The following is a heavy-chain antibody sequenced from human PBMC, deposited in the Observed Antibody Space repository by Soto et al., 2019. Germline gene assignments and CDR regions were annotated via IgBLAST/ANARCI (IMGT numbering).Heavy chain of an antibody. V-gene: IGHV1-69*13. D-gene: IGHD6-13*01. CDR1: GGTFSSYA. CDR3: SSSRTYSSSWYGIDY. Sequence: ASVKVSCKASGGTFSSYAISWVRQAPGQGLEWMGGIIPIFGTANYAQKFQGRVTITADESTSTAYMELSSLRSEDTAVYYCSSSRTYSSSWYGIDYWGQGTLVTVSS. J-gene: IGHJ4*02. CDR2: IIPIFGTA.